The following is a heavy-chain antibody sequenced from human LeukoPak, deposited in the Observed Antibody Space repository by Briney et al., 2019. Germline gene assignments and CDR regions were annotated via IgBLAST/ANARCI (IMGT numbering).Heavy chain of an antibody. CDR1: GGSYSGYC. CDR2: IDHSGST. Sequence: SETLSLTCAVSGGSYSGYCWSWIRQAPGSGLEWIGEIDHSGSTTYKPSLKSRVTMSLDTSKNQFSLRLSSVTAADTAVYFCARGQFIAAANNWFDPWGQGTLVTVSS. V-gene: IGHV4-34*01. D-gene: IGHD6-25*01. CDR3: ARGQFIAAANNWFDP. J-gene: IGHJ5*02.